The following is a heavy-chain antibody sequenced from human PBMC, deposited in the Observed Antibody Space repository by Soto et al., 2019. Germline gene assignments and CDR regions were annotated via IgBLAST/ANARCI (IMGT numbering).Heavy chain of an antibody. J-gene: IGHJ4*02. CDR2: INYSGST. CDR1: GGSFANYY. D-gene: IGHD6-19*01. Sequence: LPETLSLTCAVYGGSFANYYWNWIRQPPGKGLEWIGEINYSGSTDYNPSLESRVTISVDTSKSQFSLNLSSVTAADTAIYYCARVGRYTSGWYLEYFDYWGQGTVVTVSS. V-gene: IGHV4-34*01. CDR3: ARVGRYTSGWYLEYFDY.